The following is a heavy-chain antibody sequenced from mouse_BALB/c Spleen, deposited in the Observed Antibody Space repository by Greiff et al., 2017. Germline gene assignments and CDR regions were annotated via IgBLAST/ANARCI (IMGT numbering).Heavy chain of an antibody. CDR3: ARNDYYRYDGYYAMDY. CDR1: GFSLTSYG. J-gene: IGHJ4*01. Sequence: QVQLKESGPGLVQPSQSLSITCTVSGFSLTSYGVHWVRQSPGKGLEWLGVIWSGGSTDYNAAFISRLSISKDNSKSQVFFKMNSLQANDTAIYYCARNDYYRYDGYYAMDYWGQGTSVTVSS. V-gene: IGHV2-2*02. CDR2: IWSGGST. D-gene: IGHD2-14*01.